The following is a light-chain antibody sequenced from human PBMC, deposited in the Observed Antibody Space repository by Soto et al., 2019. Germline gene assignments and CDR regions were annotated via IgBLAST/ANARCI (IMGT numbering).Light chain of an antibody. V-gene: IGKV4-1*01. CDR1: QSVLYSSNNKNY. CDR3: QQYPWA. Sequence: DIVMTQSPDSLAVSLGERATINCKSSQSVLYSSNNKNYLAWYQQKPGQPPKLLIYWASTRESGVPDRFSGSGSGTDFTRTISSLQAEDVAVYYCQQYPWAFGQGTKVEIK. CDR2: WAS. J-gene: IGKJ1*01.